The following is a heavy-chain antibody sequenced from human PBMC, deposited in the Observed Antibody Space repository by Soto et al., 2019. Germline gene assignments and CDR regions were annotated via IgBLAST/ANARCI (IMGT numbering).Heavy chain of an antibody. V-gene: IGHV6-1*01. J-gene: IGHJ5*01. D-gene: IGHD2-8*01. CDR3: ARLIGNSWLDS. CDR1: GDSVSSNSAT. Sequence: SQTLSLTCAISGDSVSSNSATWDRIRQSPSRGLEWLGRTYYRSKWYNDYAESVKSRITINPDTSNNQLTLQLNSVTPDDTAVYYCARLIGNSWLDSWGQGTLVTVSS. CDR2: TYYRSKWYN.